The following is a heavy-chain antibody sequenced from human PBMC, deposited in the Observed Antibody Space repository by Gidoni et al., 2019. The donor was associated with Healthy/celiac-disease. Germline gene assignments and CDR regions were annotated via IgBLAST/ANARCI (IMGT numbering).Heavy chain of an antibody. CDR1: GGTFSSYT. CDR3: AREGGSSGWTNFDY. J-gene: IGHJ4*02. Sequence: QVQLVQSGAEVKKPGSSVKVSCKASGGTFSSYTISWVRQAPGQGLEWMGRIIPILGIANYAQKFQGRVTITADKSTSTAYMELNSLRSEDTAVYYCAREGGSSGWTNFDYWGQGTLVTVSS. CDR2: IIPILGIA. V-gene: IGHV1-69*08. D-gene: IGHD6-19*01.